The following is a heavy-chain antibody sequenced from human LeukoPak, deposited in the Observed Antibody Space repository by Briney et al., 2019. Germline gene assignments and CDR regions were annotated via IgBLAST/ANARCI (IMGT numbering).Heavy chain of an antibody. CDR2: INTNTGKP. CDR3: ARGERFCSGGSCYAY. V-gene: IGHV7-4-1*02. J-gene: IGHJ4*02. D-gene: IGHD2-15*01. Sequence: ASVKVSCKASGYTFSSYAMSWVRQAPGQGLEWMGWINTNTGKPTYDQGFTGGFVFSLDTSLSTAYLQISSLKAEDTAVYYCARGERFCSGGSCYAYWGQGTLVTVSS. CDR1: GYTFSSYA.